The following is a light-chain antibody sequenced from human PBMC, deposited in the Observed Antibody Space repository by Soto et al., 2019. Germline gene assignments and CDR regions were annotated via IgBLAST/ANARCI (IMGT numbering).Light chain of an antibody. Sequence: PCTRSGSVKSRVAITWLASQSFNSWLAWYQWAPGKAPKLLIYDASSLEGGVSSRFSGSGSGTEFTLIISSLQPDDFATYYCQQYESSSPTFGQGTKVDIK. CDR3: QQYESSSPT. J-gene: IGKJ1*01. CDR2: DAS. CDR1: QSFNSW. V-gene: IGKV1-5*01.